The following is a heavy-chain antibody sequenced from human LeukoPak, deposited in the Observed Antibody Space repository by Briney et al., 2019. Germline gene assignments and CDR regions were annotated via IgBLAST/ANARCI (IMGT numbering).Heavy chain of an antibody. Sequence: GSLRLSCAASGFTFSNAWMSWIRQPPGKGLEWIGEINHSGSTNYNPSLKSRVTISVDTSKNQFSLKLSSVTAADTAVYYCARGVPLNYYVSSATGLNYYGMDVWGQGTTVTVSS. CDR1: GFTFSNAW. V-gene: IGHV4-34*01. J-gene: IGHJ6*02. CDR2: INHSGST. CDR3: ARGVPLNYYVSSATGLNYYGMDV. D-gene: IGHD3-22*01.